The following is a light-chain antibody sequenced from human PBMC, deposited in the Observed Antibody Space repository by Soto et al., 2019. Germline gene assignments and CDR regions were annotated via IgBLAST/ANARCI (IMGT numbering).Light chain of an antibody. Sequence: EVVMTQSPATLSASPGERATLSCRASQNVNANLAWYQQKPGQAPRLLIHGASTRATGIPARFSGSGFGTEFILTISSRQSEDFAVYYCQQYNTWLWTFGQGTKVEGK. CDR3: QQYNTWLWT. CDR1: QNVNAN. J-gene: IGKJ1*01. V-gene: IGKV3-15*01. CDR2: GAS.